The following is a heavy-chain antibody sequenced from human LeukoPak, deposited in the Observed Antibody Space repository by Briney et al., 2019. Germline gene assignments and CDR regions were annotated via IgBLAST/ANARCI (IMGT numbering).Heavy chain of an antibody. CDR3: ARGTVAGQGGYNWFDP. V-gene: IGHV4-30-4*08. J-gene: IGHJ5*02. CDR2: IYYGGST. D-gene: IGHD6-19*01. CDR1: GGSISSGGYY. Sequence: SETLSLTCTVSGGSISSGGYYWSWIRQPPGKGLEWIGYIYYGGSTYYNPSLKSRVTISVDTSKNQFSLKLSSVTAADTAVYYCARGTVAGQGGYNWFDPWGQGTLVTVSS.